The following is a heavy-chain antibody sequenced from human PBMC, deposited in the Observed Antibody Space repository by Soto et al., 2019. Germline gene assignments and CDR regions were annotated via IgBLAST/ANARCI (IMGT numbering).Heavy chain of an antibody. CDR3: ARHRAVGINYNHGMDV. D-gene: IGHD2-21*01. CDR1: GYGFSTYW. CDR2: IDPSDFYT. Sequence: GESLKISCQASGYGFSTYWISCVRQMPGKGLEWMGMIDPSDFYTNYRPSFQGHVTISVDKSINTVYLQWSSLKASDTAMYYCARHRAVGINYNHGMDVWGQGNAVPVSS. V-gene: IGHV5-10-1*01. J-gene: IGHJ6*02.